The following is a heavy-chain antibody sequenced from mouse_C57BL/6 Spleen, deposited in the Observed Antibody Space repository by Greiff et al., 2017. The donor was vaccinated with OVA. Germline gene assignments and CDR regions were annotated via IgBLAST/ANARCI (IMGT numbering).Heavy chain of an antibody. V-gene: IGHV1-9*01. J-gene: IGHJ2*01. D-gene: IGHD1-2*01. CDR3: ARATAQATGEYYFDY. CDR2: ILPGSGST. Sequence: QVQLQQSAAELMKPGASVKLSCKATGYTFTGYWIEWVKQRPGHGLEWIGEILPGSGSTNYNEKFKGKATFTADTSSNTAYMQLSSLTTEDSAIYYCARATAQATGEYYFDYWGQGTTLTVSS. CDR1: GYTFTGYW.